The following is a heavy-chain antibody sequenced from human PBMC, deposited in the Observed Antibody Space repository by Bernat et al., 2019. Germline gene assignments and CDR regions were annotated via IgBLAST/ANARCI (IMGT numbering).Heavy chain of an antibody. V-gene: IGHV3-20*04. Sequence: EVQLVESGGGVVRPGGSRRPSCAASGFTFDDFGMSWVRRAPGKGLEWVAGTNWNGGSTGYADSVKGRFTISRDNAKTSLYLQMNSLRAEDTAFYYCARDGDYSNYGGYWGQGTLVTISS. D-gene: IGHD4-11*01. CDR3: ARDGDYSNYGGY. J-gene: IGHJ4*02. CDR2: TNWNGGST. CDR1: GFTFDDFG.